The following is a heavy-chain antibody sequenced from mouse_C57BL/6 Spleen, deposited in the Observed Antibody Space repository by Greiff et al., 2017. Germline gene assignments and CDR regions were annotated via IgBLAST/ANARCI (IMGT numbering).Heavy chain of an antibody. V-gene: IGHV1-72*01. CDR3: ARGGLTGRYWYFDV. CDR1: GYTFTSYW. D-gene: IGHD4-1*01. CDR2: IDPNSGGT. J-gene: IGHJ1*03. Sequence: VKQSCKASGYTFTSYWMHWVKQRPGRGLEWIGRIDPNSGGTKYNEKFKSKATLTVDKPSSTAYMQLSSLTSEDSAVYYCARGGLTGRYWYFDVWGTGTTVTVSS.